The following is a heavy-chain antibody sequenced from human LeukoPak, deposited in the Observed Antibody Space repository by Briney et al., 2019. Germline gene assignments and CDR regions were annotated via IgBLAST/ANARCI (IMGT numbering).Heavy chain of an antibody. D-gene: IGHD4-11*01. Sequence: GGSLRLSCAASGFTFSSYSMNWVRQAPGKGLEWVSSISSSSSYIEYADSVKGRFTISRDNAKNSLYLRMNGLRAEDTAVYYCARGRYSKDYYYYYMDVWGKGTTVTVSS. V-gene: IGHV3-21*01. CDR1: GFTFSSYS. CDR3: ARGRYSKDYYYYYMDV. J-gene: IGHJ6*03. CDR2: ISSSSSYI.